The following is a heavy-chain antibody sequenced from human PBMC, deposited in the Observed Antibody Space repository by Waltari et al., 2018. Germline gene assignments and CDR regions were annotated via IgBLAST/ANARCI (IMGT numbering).Heavy chain of an antibody. CDR2: FDPEDGET. D-gene: IGHD3-10*01. CDR3: ATDLGGGSGTEYFQH. Sequence: QVQLVQSGAEVKKPGASVKVSCKVSGYTLTELSMHWVRQAPGKGLEWMGGFDPEDGETIYEQKFQGRVTMTEDTSTDTAYMELSSRRSEDTAVYYCATDLGGGSGTEYFQHWGQGTLVTVSS. CDR1: GYTLTELS. J-gene: IGHJ1*01. V-gene: IGHV1-24*01.